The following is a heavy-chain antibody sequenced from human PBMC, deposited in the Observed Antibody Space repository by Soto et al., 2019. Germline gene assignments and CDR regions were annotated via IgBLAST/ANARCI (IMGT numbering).Heavy chain of an antibody. Sequence: PSETLSLTCTVSGGSISSGDYYLSWIRQPPGKGLEWIGYIYYSGSTYYNPSLKSRVTISVDTSKNQFSLKLSSVTAADTAVYYCASAISGYSYGSTFDYWGQGTLVTVSS. CDR3: ASAISGYSYGSTFDY. V-gene: IGHV4-30-4*01. CDR1: GGSISSGDYY. D-gene: IGHD5-18*01. J-gene: IGHJ4*02. CDR2: IYYSGST.